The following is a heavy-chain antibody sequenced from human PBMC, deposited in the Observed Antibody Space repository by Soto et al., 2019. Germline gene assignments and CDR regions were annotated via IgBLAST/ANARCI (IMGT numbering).Heavy chain of an antibody. Sequence: SETLSLTCTVSGGSISSSSYYWGWIRQPPGKGLEWIGSIYYSGSTYYNPSLKSRVTISVDTSKNQFSLKLSSVTAADTAVYYCASAWIQLWLPDYWGQGTLVTVSS. CDR1: GGSISSSSYY. V-gene: IGHV4-39*01. D-gene: IGHD5-18*01. CDR2: IYYSGST. CDR3: ASAWIQLWLPDY. J-gene: IGHJ4*02.